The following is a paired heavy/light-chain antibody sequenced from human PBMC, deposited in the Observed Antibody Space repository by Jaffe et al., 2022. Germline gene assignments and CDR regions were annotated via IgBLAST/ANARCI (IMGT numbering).Light chain of an antibody. J-gene: IGLJ2*01. CDR2: VGTGGIVG. V-gene: IGLV9-49*01. Sequence: QPVLTQPPSASASLGASVTLTCTLSSGYSNYKVDWYQQRPGKGPRFVMRVGTGGIVGSKGDGIPDRFSVLGSGLNRYLTIKNIQEEDESDYHCGADHGSGSNFVVVFGGGTKLTVL. CDR3: GADHGSGSNFVVV. CDR1: SGYSNYK.
Heavy chain of an antibody. CDR1: GFTFDDYA. CDR3: AKDTQSSGWYVQFDY. D-gene: IGHD6-19*01. V-gene: IGHV3-43D*04. J-gene: IGHJ4*02. Sequence: EVQLVESGGVVVQPGGSLRLSCAASGFTFDDYAMHWVRQAPGKGLEWVSLISWDGGSTYYADSVKGRFTISRDNSKNSLYLQMNSLRAEDTALYYCAKDTQSSGWYVQFDYWGQGTLVTVSS. CDR2: ISWDGGST.